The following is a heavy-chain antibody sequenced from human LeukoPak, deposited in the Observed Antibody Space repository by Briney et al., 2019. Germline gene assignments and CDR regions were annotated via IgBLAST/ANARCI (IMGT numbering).Heavy chain of an antibody. J-gene: IGHJ4*02. Sequence: PSETLSLTCTVSGGSISSSSYYWGWIRQPPGKGLEWIGSIYYSGSTYYNPSLKSRVTISVDTAQNQLSLKLSSVTAADTATVYYARHGGRLRLGELSSSDYWGQGTLVTVSS. D-gene: IGHD3-16*02. CDR1: GGSISSSSYY. CDR2: IYYSGST. V-gene: IGHV4-39*01. CDR3: ARHGGRLRLGELSSSDY.